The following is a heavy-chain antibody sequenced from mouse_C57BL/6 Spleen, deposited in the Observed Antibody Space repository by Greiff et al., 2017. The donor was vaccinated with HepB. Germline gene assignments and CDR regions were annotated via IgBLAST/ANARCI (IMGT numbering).Heavy chain of an antibody. V-gene: IGHV14-3*01. Sequence: VQLQQSVAELVRPGASVKLSCTASGFNIKNYYMHWVKQRPEQGLEWIGRIDPANGNTKYAPKFQGKATITADTSSNTAYLQLSSLTSEDTAIYACARDEGRGAMDYWGQGTSVTVSS. CDR1: GFNIKNYY. CDR3: ARDEGRGAMDY. CDR2: IDPANGNT. D-gene: IGHD1-1*01. J-gene: IGHJ4*01.